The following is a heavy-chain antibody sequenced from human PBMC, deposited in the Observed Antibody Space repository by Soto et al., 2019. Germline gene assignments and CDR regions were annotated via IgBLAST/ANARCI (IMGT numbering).Heavy chain of an antibody. CDR3: ARHGSN. CDR1: GVSISNSSYY. J-gene: IGHJ4*02. Sequence: LSLTCTVSGVSISNSSYYWGWIRRPPGKGLEWIGTIYYSGTTYYNPSLKSRVTISVDTSKNQFSLKLTSVTAADTAVYYCARHGSNWGQGTLVTVSS. CDR2: IYYSGTT. V-gene: IGHV4-39*01.